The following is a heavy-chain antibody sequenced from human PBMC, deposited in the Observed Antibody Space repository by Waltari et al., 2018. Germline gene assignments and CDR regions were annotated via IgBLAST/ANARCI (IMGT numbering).Heavy chain of an antibody. Sequence: QVQLVETGGGVVKPVRSLTLSCAAAGFTFSSYAMPSVSRATANRLEWVVVISYGGSNNSYADSVKGRFTISRDNSQNSLYLQMNSLRAEDTAVYYCAGMTTVTPPSYYYYGMDVWRQGTTVTVSS. CDR1: GFTFSSYA. J-gene: IGHJ6*02. CDR2: ISYGGSNN. CDR3: AGMTTVTPPSYYYYGMDV. V-gene: IGHV3-30-3*01. D-gene: IGHD4-17*01.